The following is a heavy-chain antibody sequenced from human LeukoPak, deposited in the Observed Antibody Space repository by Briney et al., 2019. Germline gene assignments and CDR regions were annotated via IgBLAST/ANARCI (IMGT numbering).Heavy chain of an antibody. Sequence: GGSLRLSCAASGLTVSSNYMSWVRQAPGKGLEWVSAISGSGGSTYYADSVKGRFTISRDNSKNTLYLQMNSLRAEDTAVYYCAKDYPGPHDAFDIWGQGTMVTVSS. J-gene: IGHJ3*02. CDR3: AKDYPGPHDAFDI. CDR1: GLTVSSNY. CDR2: ISGSGGST. V-gene: IGHV3-23*01.